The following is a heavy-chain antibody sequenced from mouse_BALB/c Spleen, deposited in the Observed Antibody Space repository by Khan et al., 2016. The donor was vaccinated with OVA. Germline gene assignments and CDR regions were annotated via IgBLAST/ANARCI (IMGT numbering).Heavy chain of an antibody. CDR2: INPHIGET. CDR1: GYSFTGYF. D-gene: IGHD1-1*01. J-gene: IGHJ2*01. V-gene: IGHV1-20*02. Sequence: VQLQQSGPELVKPGASVKISCKASGYSFTGYFMNWVMQSHGKSLEWIGRINPHIGETLYNQKFKGKATLTVDESSRTVHMELRSLASEDSAVYYCARKNGSDFDYWGQGTTRTVSS. CDR3: ARKNGSDFDY.